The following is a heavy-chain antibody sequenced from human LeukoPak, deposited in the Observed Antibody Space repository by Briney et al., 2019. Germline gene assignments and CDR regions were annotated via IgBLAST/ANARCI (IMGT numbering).Heavy chain of an antibody. V-gene: IGHV1-8*01. J-gene: IGHJ5*02. D-gene: IGHD4/OR15-4a*01. CDR2: MNPNRCNT. CDR3: ARGPNKSDCGNAGSAWFDP. CDR1: GYTFTTYD. Sequence: VSSVKVSCKASGYTFTTYDINWLRQATGQGLEWMGWMNPNRCNTGYAQKFQGKVTMTRNTSISTAYMELSSLRSEDTAVYYCARGPNKSDCGNAGSAWFDPWGQGTLVTVSS.